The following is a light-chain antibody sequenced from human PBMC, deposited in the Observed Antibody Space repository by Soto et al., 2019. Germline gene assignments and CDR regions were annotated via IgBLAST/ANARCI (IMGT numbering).Light chain of an antibody. CDR1: SSNIGSNS. Sequence: QSVLTQPPSASGTPGQRVTISCSGSSSNIGSNSVYWYHHLPGTAPKLLIYNNDQRPSGVPDRISGSKSGTSASLAVSGLRSGGEADYYCASWDDSLTGLVFGGGTKVTVL. V-gene: IGLV1-47*02. CDR2: NND. CDR3: ASWDDSLTGLV. J-gene: IGLJ2*01.